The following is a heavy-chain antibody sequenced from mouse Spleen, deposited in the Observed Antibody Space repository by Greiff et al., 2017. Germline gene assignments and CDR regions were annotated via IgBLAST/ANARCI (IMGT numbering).Heavy chain of an antibody. D-gene: IGHD2-1*01. CDR1: GYTFTSYW. V-gene: IGHV1S81*02. CDR3: ARGDGKKAYYAMDY. J-gene: IGHJ4*01. CDR2: INPSNGRT. Sequence: VKLQQPGAELVKPGASVKLSCKASGYTFTSYWMHWVKQRPGQGLEWIGEINPSNGRTNYNEKFKSKATLTVDKSASTAYMQLSSLTSEDSAVYYCARGDGKKAYYAMDYWGQGTSVTVSS.